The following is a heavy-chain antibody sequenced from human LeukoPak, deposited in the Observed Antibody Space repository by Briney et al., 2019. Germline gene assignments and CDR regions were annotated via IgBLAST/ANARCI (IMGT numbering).Heavy chain of an antibody. CDR2: IDPTGRSV. J-gene: IGHJ4*02. V-gene: IGHV3-48*02. CDR3: ARKLAL. Sequence: GGSLRLSCAASGFSFSSYGMNWVRQAPGQGLEWVSYIDPTGRSVYYADSVKGRSTVSRDNANHSVFLQMNSLRDDDTAVYFCARKLALWGQGTLVTVSS. CDR1: GFSFSSYG.